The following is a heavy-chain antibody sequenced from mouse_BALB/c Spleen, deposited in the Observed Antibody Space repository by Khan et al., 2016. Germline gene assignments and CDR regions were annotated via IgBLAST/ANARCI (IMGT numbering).Heavy chain of an antibody. Sequence: QVQLQQPGAELAKPGASVKMSCKASGYTFTSCWIHWVKQRPGQGLEWIGYINPNTGYTDYNQKFKDKATLTADKSSSTAYMQLSSLTSEDSAVXCCARRDYYPPFDYWGQGTTLTVSS. CDR3: ARRDYYPPFDY. D-gene: IGHD1-1*01. CDR2: INPNTGYT. V-gene: IGHV1-7*01. J-gene: IGHJ2*01. CDR1: GYTFTSCW.